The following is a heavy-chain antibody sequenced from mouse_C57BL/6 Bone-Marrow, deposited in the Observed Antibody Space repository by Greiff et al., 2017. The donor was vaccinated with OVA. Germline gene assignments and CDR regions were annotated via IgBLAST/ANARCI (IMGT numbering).Heavy chain of an antibody. V-gene: IGHV1-81*01. D-gene: IGHD2-2*01. Sequence: VQLQESGAELARPGASVKLSCKASGYTFTSYGISWVKQRTGQGLEWIGEIYPRSGNNYYNEKFKGKATLTADKSSSTAYMGLRSLTSEDSAVDVYASWEVTTWYFDVWGTGTTVTVSS. J-gene: IGHJ1*03. CDR2: IYPRSGNN. CDR3: ASWEVTTWYFDV. CDR1: GYTFTSYG.